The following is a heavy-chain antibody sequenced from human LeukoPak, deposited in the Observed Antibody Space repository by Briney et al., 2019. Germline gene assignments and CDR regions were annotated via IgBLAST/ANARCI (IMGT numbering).Heavy chain of an antibody. V-gene: IGHV1-18*01. CDR2: ISPVSGIT. CDR3: ARDSSGHKSFDY. CDR1: GYTFTIYG. J-gene: IGHJ4*02. D-gene: IGHD6-19*01. Sequence: ASVKVSCKASGYTFTIYGIGWARQAPGQGLEWMGWISPVSGITNYAQNPQDRVTMTTDPSTSTAYMEMRSLRSDDTARYYCARDSSGHKSFDYWGQGTLVTVSS.